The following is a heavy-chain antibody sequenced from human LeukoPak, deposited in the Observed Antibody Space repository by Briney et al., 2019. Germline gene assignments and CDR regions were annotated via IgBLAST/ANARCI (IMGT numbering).Heavy chain of an antibody. Sequence: VSVKVSCKVSGYTLTELSMHWVRQAPGKGLEWMGGFDPEDGETIYAQKFQGRVTMTEDTSTDTAYMELSSLRSEDTAVYYCSCHSIAYYYYGMDVWGQGTTVTVSS. CDR2: FDPEDGET. CDR3: SCHSIAYYYYGMDV. V-gene: IGHV1-24*01. CDR1: GYTLTELS. D-gene: IGHD2-15*01. J-gene: IGHJ6*02.